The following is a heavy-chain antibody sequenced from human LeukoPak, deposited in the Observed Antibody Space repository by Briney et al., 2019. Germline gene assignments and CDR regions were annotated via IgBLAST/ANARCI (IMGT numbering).Heavy chain of an antibody. CDR2: IYHSGST. CDR3: ARVPTMVRGPAWGAFDI. Sequence: PSETLSLTCAVSGCSISSSNWWSWVRQPPGKGLEWIGEIYHSGSTNYNPSLKSRVTISVDKSKNQFSLKLSSVTAADTAVYYCARVPTMVRGPAWGAFDIWGQGTMVTVSS. D-gene: IGHD3-10*01. J-gene: IGHJ3*02. V-gene: IGHV4-4*02. CDR1: GCSISSSNW.